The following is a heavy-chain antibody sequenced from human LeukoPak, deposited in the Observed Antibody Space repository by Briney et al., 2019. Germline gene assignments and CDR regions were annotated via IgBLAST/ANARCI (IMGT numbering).Heavy chain of an antibody. D-gene: IGHD3-22*01. CDR3: ARDRVDSSGYHDAFDI. CDR2: ISYDGSNK. J-gene: IGHJ3*02. CDR1: GFTFSSYA. V-gene: IGHV3-30-3*01. Sequence: GGSLRLSCAASGFTFSSYAMHWVRQAPGKGLEWVAVISYDGSNKYYADSVKGRFTISRDNSKNTLYLQMNSLRAEDTAVYYCARDRVDSSGYHDAFDIWGQGTMVTVSS.